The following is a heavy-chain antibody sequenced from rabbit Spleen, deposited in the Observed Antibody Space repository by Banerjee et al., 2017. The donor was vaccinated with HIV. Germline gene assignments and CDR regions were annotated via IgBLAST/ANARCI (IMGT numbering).Heavy chain of an antibody. CDR1: GFSFSSNDY. J-gene: IGHJ4*01. CDR3: ARDLVAVIGWNFNL. V-gene: IGHV1S40*01. D-gene: IGHD4-2*01. CDR2: INIVTGKS. Sequence: QSLEESGGGLVQPEGSLTLTCTTSGFSFSSNDYMCWVRQAPGKGLEWIACINIVTGKSVYASWAKGRFTMSRTSSTTVTLQMTSLTAADTATYFCARDLVAVIGWNFNLWGPGTLVTVS.